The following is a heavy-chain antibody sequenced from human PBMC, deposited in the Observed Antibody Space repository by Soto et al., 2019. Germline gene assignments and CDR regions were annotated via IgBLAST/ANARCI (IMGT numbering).Heavy chain of an antibody. J-gene: IGHJ3*02. Sequence: GGSLRLSCAASGFTFSSYAMSWVRQAPGKGLEWVSAISGSGGSTYYADSVKGRFTFSRDNSKNTLYLQMNSLRAEDTAVYYCANHSLGWLINDAFDIWGQGTMVTVSS. V-gene: IGHV3-23*01. CDR2: ISGSGGST. D-gene: IGHD5-18*01. CDR3: ANHSLGWLINDAFDI. CDR1: GFTFSSYA.